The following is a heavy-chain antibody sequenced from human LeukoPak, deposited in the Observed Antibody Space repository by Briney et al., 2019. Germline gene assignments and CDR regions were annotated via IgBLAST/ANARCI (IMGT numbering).Heavy chain of an antibody. V-gene: IGHV3-23*01. CDR3: AEEERGDPYGTTTRYY. CDR1: RFTFSSYA. CDR2: ISGSGGST. Sequence: TGGSLRLSCAASRFTFSSYAMSWVRQAPGKGLEWVSAISGSGGSTYYADSVKGRFTISRDNSKNTLYLQMNSLRAEDTAVYYCAEEERGDPYGTTTRYYWGQGTLVTVSS. D-gene: IGHD1-14*01. J-gene: IGHJ4*02.